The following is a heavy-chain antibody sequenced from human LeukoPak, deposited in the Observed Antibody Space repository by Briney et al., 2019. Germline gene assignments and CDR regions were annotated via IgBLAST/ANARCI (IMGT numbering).Heavy chain of an antibody. J-gene: IGHJ2*01. CDR3: ARDKGPYWYFDL. CDR2: IYNSGST. V-gene: IGHV4-59*01. CDR1: GGSITNYY. Sequence: SETLSLTCTVSGGSITNYYWNWIRQPPGKGLEWIANIYNSGSTDYSPSLKSRLTISLDTSKNQISLKLSWVTAADTAVYYCARDKGPYWYFDLWGRGTLVTVSS.